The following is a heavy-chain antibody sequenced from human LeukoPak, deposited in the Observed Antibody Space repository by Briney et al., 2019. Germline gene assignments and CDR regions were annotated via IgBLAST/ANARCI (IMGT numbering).Heavy chain of an antibody. CDR3: ARRYGSGSTKLANYYYYYMDV. J-gene: IGHJ6*03. Sequence: SETLSLTCAVYGGSFSGYYWSWIRQPPGKGLEWIGEINHSGSTNYNPSLKSRVTMSVDTSKNQFSLKVSSVTAADTAVYYCARRYGSGSTKLANYYYYYMDVWGKGTTVTISS. CDR1: GGSFSGYY. V-gene: IGHV4-34*01. CDR2: INHSGST. D-gene: IGHD3-10*01.